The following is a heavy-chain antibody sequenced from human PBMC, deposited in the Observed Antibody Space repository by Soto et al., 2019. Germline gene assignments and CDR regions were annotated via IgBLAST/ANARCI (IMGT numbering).Heavy chain of an antibody. Sequence: GGTVRLSCTAAGITFSNAWMSWVRQAPGKGLEWGGRIKSKTDGGTTDYAAPVKGRFTISRDDSKNTLYLQMNSLKTEDTAVYYCTTDEVEMATSDFDYWGQGTLVTVSS. J-gene: IGHJ4*02. CDR1: GITFSNAW. CDR2: IKSKTDGGTT. CDR3: TTDEVEMATSDFDY. V-gene: IGHV3-15*01. D-gene: IGHD5-12*01.